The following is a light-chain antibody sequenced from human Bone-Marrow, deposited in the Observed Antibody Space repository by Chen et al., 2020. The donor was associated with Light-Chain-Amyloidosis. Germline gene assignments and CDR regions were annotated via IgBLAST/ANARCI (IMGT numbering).Light chain of an antibody. CDR3: QQLDSYPFA. V-gene: IGKV1-9*01. CDR2: AAS. CDR1: QGISSY. Sequence: DIQLTQSPSFLSASVGDRVTITCRASQGISSYLAWYQQQPGEAPQLLIYAASTLQSGVPSRFSGSGSGTEFTLTISSLQPEDFATIDCQQLDSYPFAFRPGTKVDIK. J-gene: IGKJ3*01.